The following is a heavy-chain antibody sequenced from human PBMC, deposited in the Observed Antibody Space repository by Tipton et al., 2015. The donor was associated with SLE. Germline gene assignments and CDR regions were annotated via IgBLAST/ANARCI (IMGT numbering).Heavy chain of an antibody. Sequence: GSLRLSCAASGFTFSSYGMHWVRQAPGKGLEWVAFIRHDGSNKYYADSVKGRFTISRDNSKNTLYLQMNSLRAEDTAVYYCATIRLGELSSDYWGQGTLVTVSS. CDR2: IRHDGSNK. CDR1: GFTFSSYG. J-gene: IGHJ4*02. CDR3: ATIRLGELSSDY. D-gene: IGHD3-16*02. V-gene: IGHV3-30*02.